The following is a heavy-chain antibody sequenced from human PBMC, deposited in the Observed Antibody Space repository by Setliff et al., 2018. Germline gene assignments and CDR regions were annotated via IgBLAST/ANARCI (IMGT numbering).Heavy chain of an antibody. Sequence: ASETLSLTCTVSGGSISGYYWSWIRQPPGKGLEWIGEINHSGSTNYNPSLKSRVTISVDTSKNQFSLKLSSVTAADTAVYYCARGRAGTLVTALLTPRTVFLRCWFDPWGQGTLVTVSS. V-gene: IGHV4-34*01. CDR2: INHSGST. J-gene: IGHJ5*02. CDR1: GGSISGYY. D-gene: IGHD2-21*02. CDR3: ARGRAGTLVTALLTPRTVFLRCWFDP.